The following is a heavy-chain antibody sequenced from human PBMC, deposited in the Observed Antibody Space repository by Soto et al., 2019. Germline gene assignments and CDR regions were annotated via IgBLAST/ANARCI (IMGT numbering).Heavy chain of an antibody. CDR1: GGNSSSSNG. Sequence: PSETLSLTCAVSGGNSSSSNGWSWVRQPPGKGLEWIGEIYHSGSTNYNPSLKSRVTISVDKSKNQFSLKLSSVTAADTAVYYCASWGVLEWESLGREHDAFDIWGHGTTVPVSS. J-gene: IGHJ3*02. V-gene: IGHV4-4*02. D-gene: IGHD1-26*01. CDR2: IYHSGST. CDR3: ASWGVLEWESLGREHDAFDI.